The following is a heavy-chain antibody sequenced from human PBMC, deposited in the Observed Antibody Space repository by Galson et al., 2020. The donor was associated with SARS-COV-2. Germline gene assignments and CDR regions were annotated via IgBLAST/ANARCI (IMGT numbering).Heavy chain of an antibody. Sequence: GESLKISCKGSGYSFTSYWTGWVRQMPGKGLEWMGIIYPGDSDTRYSPSFQGQVTISADKSISTAYLQWSSLKASDTAMYYCARQSMVRGVILECFYYYVDVWGKGTTVPVSS. CDR2: IYPGDSDT. V-gene: IGHV5-51*01. CDR1: GYSFTSYW. J-gene: IGHJ6*03. CDR3: ARQSMVRGVILECFYYYVDV. D-gene: IGHD3-10*01.